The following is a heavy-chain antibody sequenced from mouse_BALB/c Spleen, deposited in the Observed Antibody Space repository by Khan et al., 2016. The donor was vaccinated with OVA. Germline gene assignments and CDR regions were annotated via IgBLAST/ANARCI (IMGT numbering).Heavy chain of an antibody. CDR1: GFTFSSFG. V-gene: IGHV5-17*02. CDR2: ISSGSSTI. CDR3: ARSGGNFHWYFDC. Sequence: EVQLVESGGGLVQPGGSRKLSCAVSGFTFSSFGMHWVRQAPKKGLEWVAYISSGSSTIYYVDTVKGRFTISRDNPKNTLFLQMTSLRSEETGMYYCARSGGNFHWYFDCGGTGTSVTVSS. J-gene: IGHJ1*03. D-gene: IGHD2-1*01.